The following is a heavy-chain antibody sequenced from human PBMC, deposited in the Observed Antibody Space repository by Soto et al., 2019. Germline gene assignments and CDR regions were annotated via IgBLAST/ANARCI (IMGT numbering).Heavy chain of an antibody. V-gene: IGHV3-7*01. Sequence: LSLTCAASGFTFSSYWMSWVRQAPGKGLEWVANIKQDGSEKYYVDSVKGRFTISRDNAKNSLYLQMNSLRAEDTAVYYCARGSTGTKAAFDIWGQGTMVTVSS. CDR2: IKQDGSEK. J-gene: IGHJ3*02. CDR1: GFTFSSYW. CDR3: ARGSTGTKAAFDI. D-gene: IGHD1-7*01.